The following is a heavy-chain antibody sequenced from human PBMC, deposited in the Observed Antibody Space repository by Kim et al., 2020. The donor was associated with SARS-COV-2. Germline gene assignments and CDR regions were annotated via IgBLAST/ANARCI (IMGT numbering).Heavy chain of an antibody. V-gene: IGHV4-30-2*05. J-gene: IGHJ4*02. D-gene: IGHD4-17*01. CDR3: ARVSYNYGDYGVDY. Sequence: NPSLKSRVTISVDTSKNQFSLKLSSVTAADTAVYYCARVSYNYGDYGVDYWGQGTLVTVSS.